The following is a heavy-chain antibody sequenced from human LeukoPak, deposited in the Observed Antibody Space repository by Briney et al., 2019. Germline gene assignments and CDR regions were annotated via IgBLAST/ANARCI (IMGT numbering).Heavy chain of an antibody. Sequence: SVKVSCKASGGTFSSYAISWVRQAPGQGLEWMGGIIPIFGTANYAQKFQGRVTITADESTSTAYMELSSLRSEDTAVYYCAIIMDSGTHLDYWGQGTLVTVSS. J-gene: IGHJ4*02. CDR3: AIIMDSGTHLDY. CDR1: GGTFSSYA. D-gene: IGHD3-10*01. CDR2: IIPIFGTA. V-gene: IGHV1-69*13.